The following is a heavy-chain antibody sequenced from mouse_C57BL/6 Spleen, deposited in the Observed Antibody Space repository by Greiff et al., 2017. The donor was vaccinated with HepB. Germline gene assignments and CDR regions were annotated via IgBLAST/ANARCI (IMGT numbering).Heavy chain of an antibody. CDR3: TRALNSNYPYYFDY. Sequence: EVQLVESGEGLVKPGGSLKLSCAASGFTFSSYAMSWVRQTPEKRLEWVAYISSGGDYIYYADTVKGRFTISRDNARNTLYLQMSSLTSEDTAMYYCTRALNSNYPYYFDYWGQGTTLTVSS. D-gene: IGHD2-5*01. CDR1: GFTFSSYA. CDR2: ISSGGDYI. V-gene: IGHV5-9-1*02. J-gene: IGHJ2*01.